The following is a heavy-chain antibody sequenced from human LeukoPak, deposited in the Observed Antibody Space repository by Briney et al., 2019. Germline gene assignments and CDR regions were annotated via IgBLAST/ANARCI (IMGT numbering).Heavy chain of an antibody. D-gene: IGHD6-19*01. CDR2: IKQDGSEK. V-gene: IGHV3-7*01. Sequence: PGGSLRLSCEASGLTFTSFWMSWVRQAPGKGLEWVANIKQDGSEKYYVDPVKGRFTISRDNAKNSLYLQVNSLRAEDTAVYYCARDTSGGWYGLIDYWGQGTPVTVSS. J-gene: IGHJ4*02. CDR1: GLTFTSFW. CDR3: ARDTSGGWYGLIDY.